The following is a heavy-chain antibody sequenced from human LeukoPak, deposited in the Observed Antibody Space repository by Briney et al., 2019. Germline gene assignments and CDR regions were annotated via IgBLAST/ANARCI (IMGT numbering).Heavy chain of an antibody. CDR3: ARDRVGFGEETAFDI. CDR2: MYHTGST. CDR1: GYSMSSGYY. Sequence: SETLSLTCTVSGYSMSSGYYWGWIRQPPDRGLEWIGSMYHTGSTYYNPSLKSRVTISVDTSKNQFSLKLSSVTAADTAVYYCARDRVGFGEETAFDIWGQGTMVTVSS. J-gene: IGHJ3*02. V-gene: IGHV4-38-2*02. D-gene: IGHD3-10*01.